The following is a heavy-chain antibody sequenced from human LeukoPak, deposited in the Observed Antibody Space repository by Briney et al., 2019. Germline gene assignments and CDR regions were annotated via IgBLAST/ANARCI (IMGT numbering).Heavy chain of an antibody. D-gene: IGHD3-22*01. V-gene: IGHV3-73*01. Sequence: PGGSLRLSCAASGFTFSGSAMHWVRQASGKWLEWVGRIRSKAHSYATAYAASVKGRFTISRDDSKNTAYLQMNSLKTEDTAVYYCTRHGGRDYYDSSEDAFDIWGQGTMVIVSS. J-gene: IGHJ3*02. CDR1: GFTFSGSA. CDR3: TRHGGRDYYDSSEDAFDI. CDR2: IRSKAHSYAT.